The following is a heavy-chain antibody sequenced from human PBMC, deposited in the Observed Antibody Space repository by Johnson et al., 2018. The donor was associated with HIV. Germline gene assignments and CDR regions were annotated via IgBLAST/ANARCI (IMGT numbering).Heavy chain of an antibody. D-gene: IGHD3-16*01. Sequence: QVQLVESGGGVVQPGRSLRLSCAASGFTFSSYGMHWVRQAPGKGLEWVAVISYDGSNKYSADSVKGRFTISRDNSKNTLFLQMNSLRDEDKAVYYCAKSAASAGGDDAFDIWGQGTVVTVSS. V-gene: IGHV3-30*18. CDR3: AKSAASAGGDDAFDI. CDR1: GFTFSSYG. J-gene: IGHJ3*02. CDR2: ISYDGSNK.